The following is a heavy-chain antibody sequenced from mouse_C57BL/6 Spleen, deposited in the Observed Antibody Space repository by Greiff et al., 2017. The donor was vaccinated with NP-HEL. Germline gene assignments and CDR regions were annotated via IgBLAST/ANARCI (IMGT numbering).Heavy chain of an antibody. V-gene: IGHV1-39*01. D-gene: IGHD1-1*01. CDR1: GYSFTDYN. J-gene: IGHJ1*03. Sequence: VQLQQSGPELVKPGASVKISCKASGYSFTDYNMNWVKQSNGKSLEWIGVINPNYGTTSYNQKFKGKATLTVDQSSSTAYMQLNSLTSEDSAVYYCANYYGSSYVGYFDVWGTGTTVTVSS. CDR2: INPNYGTT. CDR3: ANYYGSSYVGYFDV.